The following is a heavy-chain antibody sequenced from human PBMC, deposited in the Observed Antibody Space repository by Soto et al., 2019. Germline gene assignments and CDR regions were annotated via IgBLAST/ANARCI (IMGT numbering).Heavy chain of an antibody. J-gene: IGHJ1*01. Sequence: LVKRSCKASGYAITRDYMHRGRLAQEKGLELMGIINPSGGSTSCAQKFQGRVTRTRDPSASTVYRELSSLRSEDTDVYYCASVVNQDSSGFHDGRWYFPHRGQGTLVTVSS. CDR3: ASVVNQDSSGFHDGRWYFPH. D-gene: IGHD6-25*01. CDR2: INPSGGST. V-gene: IGHV1-46*01. CDR1: GYAITRDY.